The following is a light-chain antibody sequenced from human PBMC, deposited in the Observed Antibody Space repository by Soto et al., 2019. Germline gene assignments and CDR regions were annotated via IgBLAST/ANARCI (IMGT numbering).Light chain of an antibody. CDR2: DAS. V-gene: IGKV3-20*01. CDR1: RSVSSSY. J-gene: IGKJ1*01. CDR3: QQYGSSPRT. Sequence: ENVLTQSPGTLSLSPGERATLSCRASRSVSSSYLAWYQQKPGQAPRLLIYDASSRATGIPDRFSGSGSGTDFTLTISRLEPEDFAVYFCQQYGSSPRTFGQGTKVEIK.